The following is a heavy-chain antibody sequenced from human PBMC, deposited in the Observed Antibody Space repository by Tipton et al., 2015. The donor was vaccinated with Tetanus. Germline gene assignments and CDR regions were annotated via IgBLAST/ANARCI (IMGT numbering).Heavy chain of an antibody. J-gene: IGHJ4*02. CDR2: VSYSGRT. Sequence: TLSLTCIVSGGSLRSSDYYGAWVRQPPVKGLEWIGSVSYSGRTYYNPSLKSRVTMSVDTSKKDFSVRLTSVTAADTAVYYCARLREIVSRSGWAFDYWGQGIVVTVSS. D-gene: IGHD5/OR15-5a*01. CDR3: ARLREIVSRSGWAFDY. CDR1: GGSLRSSDYY. V-gene: IGHV4-39*02.